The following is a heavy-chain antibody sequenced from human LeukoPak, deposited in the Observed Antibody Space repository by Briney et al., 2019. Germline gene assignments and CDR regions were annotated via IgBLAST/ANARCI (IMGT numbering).Heavy chain of an antibody. J-gene: IGHJ5*02. CDR2: INHSGST. V-gene: IGHV4-34*01. D-gene: IGHD2-2*01. CDR1: GGSFSGYY. CDR3: ARGLTTVVPAAMSVRFDP. Sequence: SETLSLTCAVYGGSFSGYYWSWIRQPPGKGLEWIGEINHSGSTNYNPSLKSRVTIAVDTSKNQFSLKRNSVTAADTAVYYCARGLTTVVPAAMSVRFDPWGQGTLVTASS.